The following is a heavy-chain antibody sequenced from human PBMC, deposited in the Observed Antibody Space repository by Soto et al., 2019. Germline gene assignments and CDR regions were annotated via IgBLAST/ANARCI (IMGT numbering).Heavy chain of an antibody. CDR1: GFTFSDYY. V-gene: IGHV3-7*03. CDR3: ARRPQGHWFDP. Sequence: GGSLRLSCVASGFTFSDYYMSWVRQAPGKGLEWVANIKGDGSERYYVDSVKGRFTISRDNAKNSLYLQMNSLRAEDTAVYYCARRPQGHWFDPWGQGTLVTVSS. CDR2: IKGDGSER. J-gene: IGHJ5*02.